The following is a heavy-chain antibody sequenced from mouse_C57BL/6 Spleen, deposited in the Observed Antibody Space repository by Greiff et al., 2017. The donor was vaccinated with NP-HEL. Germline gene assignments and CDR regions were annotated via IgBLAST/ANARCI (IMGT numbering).Heavy chain of an antibody. J-gene: IGHJ4*01. CDR1: GYTFTSYW. Sequence: QVQLQQPGAELVKPGASVKLSCKASGYTFTSYWMQWVKQRPGQGLEWIGEIDPSDSYTNYNQKFKGKATLTVDTSSSTAYMQRSSLTSEDSAVYYCASDGGRRDYAMDYWGQGTSVTVSS. CDR3: ASDGGRRDYAMDY. V-gene: IGHV1-50*01. D-gene: IGHD2-3*01. CDR2: IDPSDSYT.